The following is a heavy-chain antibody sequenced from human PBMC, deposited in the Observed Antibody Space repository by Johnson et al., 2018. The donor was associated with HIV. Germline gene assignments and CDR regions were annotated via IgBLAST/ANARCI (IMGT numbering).Heavy chain of an antibody. J-gene: IGHJ3*02. CDR1: GFTFSS. V-gene: IGHV3-30-3*01. Sequence: QVQLVESGGGVVQPGRSLRLSCAASGFTFSSMHWDRQAPGKGLEWVAVISYDGSNKYYADSVKGRFTISRDNSKNTLYLQMNSLRAEDTAVYYCARAFGSAFDIWGRGTMVTVSS. CDR2: ISYDGSNK. CDR3: ARAFGSAFDI. D-gene: IGHD1-14*01.